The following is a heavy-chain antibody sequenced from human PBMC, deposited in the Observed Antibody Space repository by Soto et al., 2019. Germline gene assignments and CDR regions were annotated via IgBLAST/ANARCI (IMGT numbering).Heavy chain of an antibody. CDR2: IYYSRST. CDR1: GGSISSYY. CDR3: ARSLVVPAAISLWFDP. D-gene: IGHD2-2*01. Sequence: SETLSLTCTVSGGSISSYYWSWIRQPPGKGLEWIGYIYYSRSTNYNPSLKSRVTISVDTSKNQFSLKLSSVTAADTAVYYCARSLVVPAAISLWFDPWGQGTLVTVSS. J-gene: IGHJ5*02. V-gene: IGHV4-59*08.